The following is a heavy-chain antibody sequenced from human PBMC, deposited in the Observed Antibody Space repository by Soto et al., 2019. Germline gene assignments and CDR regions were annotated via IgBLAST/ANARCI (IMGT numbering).Heavy chain of an antibody. J-gene: IGHJ3*02. V-gene: IGHV5-51*01. CDR1: GYSFTSYW. Sequence: GESLKISCKGSGYSFTSYWIGWVRQMPGKGLEWMGIIYPGDSDTRYSPSFQGQVTISADKSISTAYLQWSSLKASDTAMYYCARHRAVTTIFDAFDIWGKGTMVTVSS. D-gene: IGHD4-17*01. CDR2: IYPGDSDT. CDR3: ARHRAVTTIFDAFDI.